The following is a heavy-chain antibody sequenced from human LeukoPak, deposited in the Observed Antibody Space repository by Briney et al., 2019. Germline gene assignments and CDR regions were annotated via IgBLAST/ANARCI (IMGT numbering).Heavy chain of an antibody. CDR2: INPNSGGT. D-gene: IGHD3-10*01. CDR3: ARGVGLLWFGDHAFDI. CDR1: GYTFTGYY. J-gene: IGHJ3*02. Sequence: AASVKVSCKASGYTFTGYYMHWVRQAPGQGLEWMGWINPNSGGTNYAQKFQGRVTMTRDTSISTAYMEPSRLRSDDTAVYYCARGVGLLWFGDHAFDIWGQGTTVTVSS. V-gene: IGHV1-2*02.